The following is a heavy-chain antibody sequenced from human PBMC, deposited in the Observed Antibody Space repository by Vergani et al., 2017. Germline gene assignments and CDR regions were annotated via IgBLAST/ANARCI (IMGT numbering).Heavy chain of an antibody. D-gene: IGHD6-6*01. Sequence: PGKGLEWMGIIYPGDSDTRYSPSFQGQVTISADKSISTAYLQWSSLKASDTAMYYCARRSGIAARPGAQDWFDPWGQGTLVTVSS. CDR2: IYPGDSDT. J-gene: IGHJ5*02. CDR3: ARRSGIAARPGAQDWFDP. V-gene: IGHV5-51*01.